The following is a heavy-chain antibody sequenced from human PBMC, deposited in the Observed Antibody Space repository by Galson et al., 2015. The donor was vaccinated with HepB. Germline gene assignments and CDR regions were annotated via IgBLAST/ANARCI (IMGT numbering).Heavy chain of an antibody. CDR2: IYHSGST. CDR3: ARESHQTGSFDY. CDR1: GGSISSSNW. Sequence: ETLSLTCAVSGGSISSSNWWSWVRQPPGKGLEWIGEIYHSGSTNYNPSLKSRVTISVDMSKNQFSLKLSSVTAADTAVYYCARESHQTGSFDYWGQGTLVTVSS. V-gene: IGHV4-4*02. J-gene: IGHJ4*02. D-gene: IGHD1-14*01.